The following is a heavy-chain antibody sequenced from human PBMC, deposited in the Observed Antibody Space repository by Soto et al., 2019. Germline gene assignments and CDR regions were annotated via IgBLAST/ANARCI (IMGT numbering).Heavy chain of an antibody. D-gene: IGHD6-13*01. CDR2: ISYDGSNK. V-gene: IGHV3-30*18. Sequence: GSLRLSCAASGFTFSSYGMHWVRQAPGKGLEWVAVISYDGSNKYYADSVKGRFTISRDNSKNTLYLQMNSLRAEDTAVYYCAKDRFLAAAGRFRVGDYWGQGTLVTVSS. CDR1: GFTFSSYG. CDR3: AKDRFLAAAGRFRVGDY. J-gene: IGHJ4*02.